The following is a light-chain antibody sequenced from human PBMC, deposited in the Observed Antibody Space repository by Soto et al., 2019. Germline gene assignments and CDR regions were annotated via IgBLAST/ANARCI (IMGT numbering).Light chain of an antibody. J-gene: IGLJ2*01. CDR2: DVS. V-gene: IGLV2-14*03. CDR3: SSYTSTYFVI. CDR1: SGDIGDYKY. Sequence: QSALTQPASVSGSPGQSITISCTGSSGDIGDYKYVSWYKQHPGKAPKLMIYDVSNRPSGVSNRFSGSKSGNTASLTISGLQAEDEADYYCSSYTSTYFVIFGGGTKLTVL.